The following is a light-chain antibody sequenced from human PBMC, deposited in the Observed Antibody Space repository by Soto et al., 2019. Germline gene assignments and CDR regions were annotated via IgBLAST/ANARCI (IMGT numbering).Light chain of an antibody. CDR3: QQYNSYPWT. Sequence: DIQMTQSPSTLSASVGDRVTITCRASQSISSWLAWYQQKPGKAPKLLIYKASSLESGVPSRFSGSGSGAEFTLTISSLQPDDFATYYCQQYNSYPWTVXQGTKVDIK. CDR1: QSISSW. J-gene: IGKJ1*01. V-gene: IGKV1-5*03. CDR2: KAS.